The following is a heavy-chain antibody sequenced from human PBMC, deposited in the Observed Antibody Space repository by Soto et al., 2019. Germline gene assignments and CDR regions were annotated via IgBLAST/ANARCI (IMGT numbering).Heavy chain of an antibody. J-gene: IGHJ6*02. CDR1: GCCCISYW. V-gene: IGHV5-51*01. CDR2: ILPDDADT. Sequence: PGESRKISGNASGCCCISYWIDWVRQTPGKGLEWMGIILPDDADTRYSPSFEGHATISADRSTNTAYLHLRSLEASDTATYFCARQGFRKHYFSAADVWGQGTPVTVSS. D-gene: IGHD2-15*01. CDR3: ARQGFRKHYFSAADV.